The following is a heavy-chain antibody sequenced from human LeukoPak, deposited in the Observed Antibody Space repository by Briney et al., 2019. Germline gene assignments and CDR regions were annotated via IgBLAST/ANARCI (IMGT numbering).Heavy chain of an antibody. D-gene: IGHD3-9*01. CDR1: GYSFTSYW. V-gene: IGHV5-51*01. CDR2: IYPGDSAT. Sequence: GESLKISCKGSGYSFTSYWIGWVRQMPGKGLEWMGSIYPGDSATRYSPSFQGQVTISGDKSISTAYLQWSSLKASDTAMYYCARLSEQNHYDILTGSMDYWGQGTLVTVSS. J-gene: IGHJ4*02. CDR3: ARLSEQNHYDILTGSMDY.